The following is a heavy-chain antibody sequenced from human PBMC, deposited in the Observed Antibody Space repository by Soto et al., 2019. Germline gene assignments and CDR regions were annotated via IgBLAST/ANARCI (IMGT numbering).Heavy chain of an antibody. V-gene: IGHV4-30-4*01. D-gene: IGHD3-3*01. CDR2: NYYSGTT. CDR1: GGSISRGDYY. Sequence: SETLSLTCTVSGGSISRGDYYWSWIRQPPGRGLEWIGYNYYSGTTYYNPSLKSRVTISVDTSKNQFSLKLTSVTAADTAVYYCARGQMAYDPYYFDYWGQGTLVTVSS. J-gene: IGHJ4*02. CDR3: ARGQMAYDPYYFDY.